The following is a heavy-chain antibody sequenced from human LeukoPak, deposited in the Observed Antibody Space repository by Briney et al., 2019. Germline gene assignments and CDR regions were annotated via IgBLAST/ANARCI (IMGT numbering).Heavy chain of an antibody. CDR3: ARDPQLLWFGELWRGNWFDP. J-gene: IGHJ5*02. CDR1: GYTFTGYY. D-gene: IGHD3-10*01. V-gene: IGHV1-18*04. Sequence: ASVKVSCKASGYTFTGYYMHWVRQAPGQGLEWMGWISAYNGNTNYAQKLQGRVTMTTGTSTSAAYMELRSLRSDDTAVYYCARDPQLLWFGELWRGNWFDPWGQGTLVTVSS. CDR2: ISAYNGNT.